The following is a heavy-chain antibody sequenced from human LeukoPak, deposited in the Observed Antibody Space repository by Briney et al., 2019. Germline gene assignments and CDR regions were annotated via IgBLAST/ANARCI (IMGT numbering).Heavy chain of an antibody. CDR2: IIPILGIA. J-gene: IGHJ3*02. Sequence: ASVKVSCKASGGTFSSYAISWVRQAPGQGLEWMGRIIPILGIANYAQKFQGRVTITADKSTSTAYMELSSLRSEDTAVYYCATPGDPGLPDAFDIWGQGTMVTVSS. V-gene: IGHV1-69*04. D-gene: IGHD7-27*01. CDR1: GGTFSSYA. CDR3: ATPGDPGLPDAFDI.